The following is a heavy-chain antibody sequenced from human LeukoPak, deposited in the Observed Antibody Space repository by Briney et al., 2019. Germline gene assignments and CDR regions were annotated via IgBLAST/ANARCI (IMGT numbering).Heavy chain of an antibody. Sequence: GGSLRLSCAASGFSFSAYAMTWVRQAPGKGLEWVSGISGSGGSTLYADSVKGRFTISRDNSKKTVYLQMNSLRAEDTAVYYCAKDRVAHFFYWYFDLWGRGTLVTVSS. CDR1: GFSFSAYA. V-gene: IGHV3-23*01. CDR3: AKDRVAHFFYWYFDL. D-gene: IGHD5-12*01. J-gene: IGHJ2*01. CDR2: ISGSGGST.